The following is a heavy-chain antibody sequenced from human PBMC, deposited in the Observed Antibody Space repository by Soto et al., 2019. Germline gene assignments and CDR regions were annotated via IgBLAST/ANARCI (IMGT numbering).Heavy chain of an antibody. CDR2: ILYDGSKK. J-gene: IGHJ6*02. D-gene: IGHD6-19*01. CDR3: VKDGSSGWPYFDDMDV. CDR1: GFTFSSYG. V-gene: IGHV3-30*18. Sequence: GGSLRLSCAASGFTFSSYGMHWVRQAPGKGLEWVAVILYDGSKKYYADSVKGRFTISRDNSKNTLYLQMSSLRAEDTALYYCVKDGSSGWPYFDDMDVWGQGATVTVS.